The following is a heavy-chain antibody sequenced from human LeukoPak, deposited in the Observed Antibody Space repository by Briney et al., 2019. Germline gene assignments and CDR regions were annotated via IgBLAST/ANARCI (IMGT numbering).Heavy chain of an antibody. CDR1: GGSISGYY. D-gene: IGHD4-23*01. CDR2: TAFGGST. V-gene: IGHV4-59*01. J-gene: IGHJ4*02. Sequence: PSETLSLTCSVSGGSISGYYWSWLRQSPGKRLEWIAYTAFGGSTDCNPSLKSRVTISMDTSKNQVSLELYSTTTADTAVYYCARGRWQLDKWGQGKQVTVSS. CDR3: ARGRWQLDK.